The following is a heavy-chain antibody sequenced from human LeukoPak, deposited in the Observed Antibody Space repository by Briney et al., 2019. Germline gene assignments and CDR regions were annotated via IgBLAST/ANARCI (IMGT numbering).Heavy chain of an antibody. CDR3: ARQSYYDSSGYYPNDAFDI. J-gene: IGHJ3*02. CDR1: GYSFTSYW. V-gene: IGHV5-51*01. D-gene: IGHD3-22*01. CDR2: IYPGDSDT. Sequence: GESLKISCKGSGYSFTSYWIGWVRQMPGKGLEWMGIIYPGDSDTRYSPSFQGQVTISAHKSISTAYLQWSSLKASDTAMYYCARQSYYDSSGYYPNDAFDIWGQGTMVTVSS.